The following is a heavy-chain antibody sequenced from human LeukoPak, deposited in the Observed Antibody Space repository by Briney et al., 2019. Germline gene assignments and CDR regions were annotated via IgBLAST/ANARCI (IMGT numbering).Heavy chain of an antibody. CDR2: INWNGGST. V-gene: IGHV3-20*04. D-gene: IGHD2-8*01. CDR3: ARGGGDGMVLDGYYYYMDV. CDR1: GFTFSSYS. Sequence: TGGSLRLSCAASGFTFSSYSMNWVRQAPGKGLEWVSGINWNGGSTGYADSVKGRFTISRDNAKNSLYLQMNSLRAEDTALYYCARGGGDGMVLDGYYYYMDVWGKGTTVTVSS. J-gene: IGHJ6*03.